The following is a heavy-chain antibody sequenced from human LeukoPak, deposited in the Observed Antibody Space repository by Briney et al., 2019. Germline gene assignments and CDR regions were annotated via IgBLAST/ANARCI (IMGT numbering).Heavy chain of an antibody. CDR1: GASVSSDY. CDR3: GRNLGSGSDH. J-gene: IGHJ4*02. Sequence: SETLSLTCNVSGASVSSDYWNWIRQSPGRGLEWIGYTHYRGDINYNPSLKSRLTMSVDASSNQVSLKLSSVTAADAAVYYCGRNLGSGSDHWGQGTLVTVSS. D-gene: IGHD3-10*01. V-gene: IGHV4-59*02. CDR2: THYRGDI.